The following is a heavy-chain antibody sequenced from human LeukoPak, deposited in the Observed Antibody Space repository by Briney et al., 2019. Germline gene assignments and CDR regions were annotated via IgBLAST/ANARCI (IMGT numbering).Heavy chain of an antibody. J-gene: IGHJ4*02. Sequence: PGGSLRLSCAATGFIFEDYGMVWIRHAPGKGLEWVSGISWNGAGTDYADSVKGRSTISRDDAKNSLYLQMNSLRAEDTALYYCARDKWGPDYWGQGTLVTVSS. CDR2: ISWNGAGT. V-gene: IGHV3-20*04. CDR1: GFIFEDYG. CDR3: ARDKWGPDY. D-gene: IGHD7-27*01.